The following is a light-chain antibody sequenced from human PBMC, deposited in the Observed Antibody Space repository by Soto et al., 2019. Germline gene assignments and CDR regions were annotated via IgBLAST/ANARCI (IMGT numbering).Light chain of an antibody. CDR2: EVS. CDR3: SSYTSSSTLHYV. CDR1: SSDVGGYNY. V-gene: IGLV2-14*01. Sequence: QSALTQPASVSGSPGQSITISCTGTSSDVGGYNYVSWYQQHPGKAPKLMIYEVSNRPSGVSNRFSGSKSGNTASLTISGLPAEDEADYYCSSYTSSSTLHYVFGTGTKVTVL. J-gene: IGLJ1*01.